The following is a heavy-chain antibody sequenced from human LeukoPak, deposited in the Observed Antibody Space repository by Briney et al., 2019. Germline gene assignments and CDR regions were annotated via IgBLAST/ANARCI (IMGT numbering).Heavy chain of an antibody. J-gene: IGHJ4*02. Sequence: ASVKVSCKASGNTFTNYYVHWVRQAPGQGLEWLGLINPDGISTNYAQRSQGRVTMTRDTFTGTVYMELSSLISDDTALYYCVREFRGGYFDYWGQGTLVTVSS. CDR1: GNTFTNYY. D-gene: IGHD3-10*01. CDR3: VREFRGGYFDY. CDR2: INPDGIST. V-gene: IGHV1-46*01.